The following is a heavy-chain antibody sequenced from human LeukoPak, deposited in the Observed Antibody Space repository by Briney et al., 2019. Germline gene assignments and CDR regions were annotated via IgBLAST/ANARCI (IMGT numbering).Heavy chain of an antibody. CDR3: ARAMDYYYYYYMDV. CDR1: GFTFSSYG. CDR2: ISSSGSTI. Sequence: GGSLRLSCAASGFTFSSYGMSWIRQAPGKGLEWVSYISSSGSTIYYADSVKGRFTISRDNAKNSLYLQMNSLRAEDTAVYYCARAMDYYYYYYMDVWGKGTTVTVSS. V-gene: IGHV3-48*04. D-gene: IGHD3-10*01. J-gene: IGHJ6*03.